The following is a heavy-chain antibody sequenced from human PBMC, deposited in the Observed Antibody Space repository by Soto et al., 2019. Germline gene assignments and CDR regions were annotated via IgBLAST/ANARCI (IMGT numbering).Heavy chain of an antibody. D-gene: IGHD3-22*01. J-gene: IGHJ4*02. CDR2: IYYSGST. V-gene: IGHV4-30-4*01. CDR3: AREYPSSGFSSSGFDY. CDR1: GGSISSGDYY. Sequence: SETLSLTCTVSGGSISSGDYYWSWIRQPPGKGLEWIGYIYYSGSTYYNPSLKSRVTISVDTSKNQFSLKLSSVTAADTAVYYCAREYPSSGFSSSGFDYWGQGTLVTVSS.